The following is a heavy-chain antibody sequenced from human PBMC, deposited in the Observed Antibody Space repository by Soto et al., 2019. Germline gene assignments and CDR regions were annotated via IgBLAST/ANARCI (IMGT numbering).Heavy chain of an antibody. D-gene: IGHD6-6*01. J-gene: IGHJ4*01. Sequence: GVSLRLSCAASGFTFSSYSMNWVRQAPGKGLEWVSYISSSSTIYYADSVKGRFTISRDNAKNSLYLQMNSLRDEDTAVYYCARDPRAARVYYFDYWGHGTLVTVS. V-gene: IGHV3-48*02. CDR1: GFTFSSYS. CDR2: ISSSSTI. CDR3: ARDPRAARVYYFDY.